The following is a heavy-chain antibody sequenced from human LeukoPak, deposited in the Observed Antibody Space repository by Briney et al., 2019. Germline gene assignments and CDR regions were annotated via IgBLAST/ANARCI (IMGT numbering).Heavy chain of an antibody. CDR1: GFTFSSYA. J-gene: IGHJ4*02. Sequence: PGGSLRLSCAASGFTFSSYAMHWVRQAPGKGLEWVAVISYDGSNKYYADSVKGRFNISRDNSKNTLYLQMNSLRAEDTAVYYCARGEWLRSPADYWGQGTLVTVSS. CDR2: ISYDGSNK. CDR3: ARGEWLRSPADY. V-gene: IGHV3-30*04. D-gene: IGHD5-12*01.